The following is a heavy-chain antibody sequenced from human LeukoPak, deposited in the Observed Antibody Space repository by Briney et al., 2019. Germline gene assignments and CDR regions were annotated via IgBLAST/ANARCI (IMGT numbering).Heavy chain of an antibody. CDR1: GYSFTSYW. CDR2: IYPGDSDT. CDR3: ARLAELGYCSSTSCRNWFDP. V-gene: IGHV5-51*01. D-gene: IGHD2-2*01. Sequence: GESLKISCKGSGYSFTSYWIGWVRQMPGKGLEWMGIIYPGDSDTRYNPSFQGQVTISADKSISTAYLQWSSLKASDTAMYYCARLAELGYCSSTSCRNWFDPWGQGTLVTVSS. J-gene: IGHJ5*02.